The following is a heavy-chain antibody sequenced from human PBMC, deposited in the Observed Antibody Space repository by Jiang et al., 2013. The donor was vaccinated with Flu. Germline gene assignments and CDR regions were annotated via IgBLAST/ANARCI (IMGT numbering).Heavy chain of an antibody. V-gene: IGHV3-21*01. CDR2: ISSSSSYI. Sequence: SCAASGFTFSSYSMNWVRQAPGKGLEWVSSISSSSSYIYYADSVKGRFTISRDNAKNSLYLQMNSLRAEDTAVYYCARVWGYSSSSGPDYWGQGTLVTVSS. CDR3: ARVWGYSSSSGPDY. CDR1: GFTFSSYS. D-gene: IGHD6-6*01. J-gene: IGHJ4*02.